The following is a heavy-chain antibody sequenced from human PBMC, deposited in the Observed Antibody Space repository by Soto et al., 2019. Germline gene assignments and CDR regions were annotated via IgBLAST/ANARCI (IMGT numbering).Heavy chain of an antibody. J-gene: IGHJ5*02. CDR2: ISTSVSTI. CDR1: AFTCSSQE. Sequence: GGSLSPSGSASAFTCSSQEMKWVRPAPGKGLEWVSYISTSVSTIYYTDSVKGRFTISRDNAKNSLYLQMYSLRAEVTAVYSCAREGSIAAAGNWFDPWGQGTLVTVSS. D-gene: IGHD6-13*01. CDR3: AREGSIAAAGNWFDP. V-gene: IGHV3-48*03.